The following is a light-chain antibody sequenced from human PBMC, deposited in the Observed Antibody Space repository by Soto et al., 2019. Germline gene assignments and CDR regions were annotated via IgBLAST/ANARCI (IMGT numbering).Light chain of an antibody. V-gene: IGKV3-11*01. CDR1: QSVSSY. CDR2: DAS. J-gene: IGKJ4*02. CDR3: QQRSDWPPL. Sequence: EIVLTQSPATLSLSPGERATLSCRASQSVSSYLAWYQQKPGQAPRLLIYDASNRATGIPARFSGSGSGTDFTLTISSLEPEDFAVYSCQQRSDWPPLFGGGTKVEI.